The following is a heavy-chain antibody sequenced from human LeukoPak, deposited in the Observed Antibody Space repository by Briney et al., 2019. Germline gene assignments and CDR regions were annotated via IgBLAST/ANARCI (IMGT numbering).Heavy chain of an antibody. V-gene: IGHV4-59*01. J-gene: IGHJ4*02. Sequence: SETLSLTCTVSGGSISSYYWSWIRQPPGKGLEWIGYIYYSGSTNYSPSLKSRVTISVDTSKNQFSLKLSSVTAADTAVYYCARGRGRRDFDYWGQGTLVTVSS. D-gene: IGHD1-26*01. CDR1: GGSISSYY. CDR3: ARGRGRRDFDY. CDR2: IYYSGST.